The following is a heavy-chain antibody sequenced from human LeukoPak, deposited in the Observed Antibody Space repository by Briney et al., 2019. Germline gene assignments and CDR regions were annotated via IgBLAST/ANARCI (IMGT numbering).Heavy chain of an antibody. CDR1: GFTFSSYA. Sequence: PGGSLRLSCAASGFTFSSYAMSWVRQAPGKGLEWVGFIRSKAYGGTTEYAASVKGRFTISRDDSKSIAYLQMNSLKTEDTAVYYCTREYCSSTSCHDAFDIWGQGTMVTVSS. D-gene: IGHD2-2*01. J-gene: IGHJ3*02. CDR3: TREYCSSTSCHDAFDI. CDR2: IRSKAYGGTT. V-gene: IGHV3-49*04.